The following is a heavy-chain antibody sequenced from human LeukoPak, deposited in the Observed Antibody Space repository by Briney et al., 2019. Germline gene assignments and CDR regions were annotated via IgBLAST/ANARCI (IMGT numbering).Heavy chain of an antibody. D-gene: IGHD5-18*01. V-gene: IGHV1-46*01. J-gene: IGHJ4*02. CDR1: GYTFTSYY. CDR3: ARDLVIGGYSYGHDY. CDR2: INPSGGST. Sequence: ASVKVSCKASGYTFTSYYMHWVRQAPGQGLEWMGIINPSGGSTSYAQKFQGRVTMTRDMSTSTVYMELSSLRSEDTAVYYCARDLVIGGYSYGHDYWGQGTLVTVSS.